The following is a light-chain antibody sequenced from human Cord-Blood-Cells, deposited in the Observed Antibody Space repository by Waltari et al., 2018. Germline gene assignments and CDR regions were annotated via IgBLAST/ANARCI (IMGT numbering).Light chain of an antibody. CDR1: QSISSY. V-gene: IGKV1-39*01. J-gene: IGKJ1*01. CDR3: QQSYSTPRT. CDR2: AAS. Sequence: DIQMTQSPTYLSASVGERVTITCRASQSISSYLNWYQQKPGKAPKLLIYAASSLQSGVPSRFSGSGSGTDFTLTISSLQPEDFATYYCQQSYSTPRTFGQVTKVEIK.